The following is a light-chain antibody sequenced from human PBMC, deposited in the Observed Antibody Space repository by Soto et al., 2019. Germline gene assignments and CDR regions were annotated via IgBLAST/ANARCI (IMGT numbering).Light chain of an antibody. J-gene: IGKJ4*01. CDR2: DAS. CDR3: RHLGDFPIT. Sequence: EIGLMQSPGTLSLSPVERFTPSCRPSPSVSSSTYLAWNQHKLGQAHRLLIYDASSRATGITDRFSGSGSGTDLNLTINRLEPEFFSFYDCRHLGDFPITFAGGINVEIK. CDR1: PSVSSSTY. V-gene: IGKV3D-20*02.